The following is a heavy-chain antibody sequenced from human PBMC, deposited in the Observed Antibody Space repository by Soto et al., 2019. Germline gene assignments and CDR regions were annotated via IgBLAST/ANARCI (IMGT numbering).Heavy chain of an antibody. CDR1: RFTFSNYG. J-gene: IGHJ3*02. CDR3: ARASGANGVDAFDI. CDR2: IWYDGSNK. Sequence: GGSLRLSCEASRFTFSNYGMHWVRQAPGKDLEWVAFIWYDGSNKYYANSVKGRFTISRDNSKNTLYLQMNSLRVEDTAVYYCARASGANGVDAFDIWGQGTMVTVSS. D-gene: IGHD6-25*01. V-gene: IGHV3-33*01.